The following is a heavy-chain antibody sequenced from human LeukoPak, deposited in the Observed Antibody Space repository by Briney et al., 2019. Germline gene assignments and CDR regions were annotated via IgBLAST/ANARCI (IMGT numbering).Heavy chain of an antibody. V-gene: IGHV4-61*08. Sequence: PSETLSLICTVSGGSISSGGYYWSWIRQPPGKGLEWIGYIYYSGSTNYNPSLKSRVTISVDTSKNQFSLKLSSVTAADTAVYYCARGRNWFDPWGQGTLVTVSS. J-gene: IGHJ5*02. CDR1: GGSISSGGYY. CDR3: ARGRNWFDP. CDR2: IYYSGST.